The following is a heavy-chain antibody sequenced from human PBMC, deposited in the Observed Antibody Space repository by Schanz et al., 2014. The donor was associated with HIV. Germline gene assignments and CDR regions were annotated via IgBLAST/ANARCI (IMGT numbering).Heavy chain of an antibody. Sequence: QVQLVQSGAEVKKPGASVKVSCKASGYTFTSYYMHWVRQAPGQGLEWMGIINPSGGSTTYAQKFQGRVTMTRDTSTRTVHMELSSLRSEDTAVYYCARAGYCSGGSCYGLGDNWGQGTLVTVSS. CDR3: ARAGYCSGGSCYGLGDN. CDR1: GYTFTSYY. D-gene: IGHD2-15*01. CDR2: INPSGGST. V-gene: IGHV1-46*01. J-gene: IGHJ4*02.